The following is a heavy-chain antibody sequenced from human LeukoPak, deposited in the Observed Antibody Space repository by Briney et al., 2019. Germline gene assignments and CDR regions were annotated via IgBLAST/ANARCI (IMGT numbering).Heavy chain of an antibody. V-gene: IGHV3-30*04. D-gene: IGHD2-21*02. CDR3: ARALVVVTAILDY. J-gene: IGHJ4*02. Sequence: GGSLRLSCAASGFTFSSYAMHWVRQAPGKGLEWVAVISYDGSNKYYADSVKGRFTNSRDNSKNTLYLQMNSLRAEDTAMYYCARALVVVTAILDYWGQGTLVTVSS. CDR2: ISYDGSNK. CDR1: GFTFSSYA.